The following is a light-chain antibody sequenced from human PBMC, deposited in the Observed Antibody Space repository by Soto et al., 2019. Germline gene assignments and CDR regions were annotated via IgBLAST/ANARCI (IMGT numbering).Light chain of an antibody. V-gene: IGKV3-15*01. CDR1: QNVYSN. CDR3: LQYHNLWA. Sequence: IVMTQSPATLSLSPGERVTLSCRASQNVYSNIAWYQQRPGQAPRLLIYRASTRATGVPARFSGSGSGTDFTLTISILQYDDFSVYSCLQYHNLWAFGQGTKVEIK. J-gene: IGKJ1*01. CDR2: RAS.